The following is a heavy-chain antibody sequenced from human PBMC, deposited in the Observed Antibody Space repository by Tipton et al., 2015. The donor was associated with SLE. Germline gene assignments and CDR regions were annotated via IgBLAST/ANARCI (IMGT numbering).Heavy chain of an antibody. CDR2: IYYSGST. CDR1: GGSISSGGYC. CDR3: ARRIIVPAAMDWFDP. J-gene: IGHJ5*02. V-gene: IGHV4-31*03. Sequence: TLSLTCTVSGGSISSGGYCWSWIRQHPGKGLEWIGYIYYSGSTYYNPSLKSRVTISVDTSKNQFSLQLSSVTAADTAMYYCARRIIVPAAMDWFDPWGQGTLVTVSS. D-gene: IGHD2-2*01.